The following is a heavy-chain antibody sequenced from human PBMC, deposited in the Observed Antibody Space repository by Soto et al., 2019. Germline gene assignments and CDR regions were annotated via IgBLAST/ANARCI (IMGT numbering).Heavy chain of an antibody. CDR1: GYTFTGYY. J-gene: IGHJ6*02. CDR3: ARGGATSFGVVHYYYYGMDV. V-gene: IGHV1-2*04. D-gene: IGHD3-3*01. Sequence: QVQLVQSGAEVKKPGASVKVSCKASGYTFTGYYMHWVRQAPGQGLEWMGWINPNSGGTNYAQKFQDWVTMTSDTSISTAYMDLSRLRSDDTAVYYCARGGATSFGVVHYYYYGMDVWDQGTTVTVSS. CDR2: INPNSGGT.